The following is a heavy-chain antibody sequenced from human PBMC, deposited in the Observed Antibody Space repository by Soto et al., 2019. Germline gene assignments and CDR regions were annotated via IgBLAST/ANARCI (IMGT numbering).Heavy chain of an antibody. J-gene: IGHJ4*02. CDR1: GGTIKSGDYF. V-gene: IGHV4-30-4*01. CDR2: IFYTGST. Sequence: SETLSLTCIVAGGTIKSGDYFWSWIRHPPGKGLEWIGSIFYTGSTYYSPSLKSRASMSMDTSKNLVSLRLRSLTAADTAVYFCARVKATLYRHYYFDYWGQGTPVTVSS. CDR3: ARVKATLYRHYYFDY. D-gene: IGHD5-12*01.